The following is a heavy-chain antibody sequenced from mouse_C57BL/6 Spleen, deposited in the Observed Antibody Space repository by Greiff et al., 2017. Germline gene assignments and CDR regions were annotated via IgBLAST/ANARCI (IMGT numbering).Heavy chain of an antibody. CDR3: ARPNDGYSYAMDY. V-gene: IGHV1-54*01. CDR1: GYAFTNYL. CDR2: INPGSGGT. J-gene: IGHJ4*01. Sequence: VKLMESGAELVRPGTSVKVSCKASGYAFTNYLIEWVKQRPGQGLEWIGVINPGSGGTNYNEKFKGKATLTADKSSSTAYMQLSSLTSEDSAVYFCARPNDGYSYAMDYWGQGTSVTVSS. D-gene: IGHD2-3*01.